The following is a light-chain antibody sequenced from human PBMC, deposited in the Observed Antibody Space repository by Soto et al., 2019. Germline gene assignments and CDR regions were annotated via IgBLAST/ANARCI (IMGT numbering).Light chain of an antibody. CDR1: SSDVGGYNY. CDR3: CSYAGSCPGGYV. V-gene: IGLV2-11*01. J-gene: IGLJ1*01. Sequence: QSALTQPRSVSGSPGQSVTISCTGTSSDVGGYNYVSWYQQHPGKAPKLMIYDVSKRPSGVPDRFSGSKSGNTASLTISGLQAEDEADYYCCSYAGSCPGGYVFGTRTKVTVL. CDR2: DVS.